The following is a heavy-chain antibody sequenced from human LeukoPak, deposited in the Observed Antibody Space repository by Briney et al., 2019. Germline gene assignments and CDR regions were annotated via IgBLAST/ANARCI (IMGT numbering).Heavy chain of an antibody. J-gene: IGHJ5*02. D-gene: IGHD1-7*01. CDR1: GGTFSSYA. Sequence: ASLKVSCKASGGTFSSYAISWVRQAPGQGLEWMGGIIPIFGTANYAQKFQGRVTITADESTSTAYMELSSLRSEDTAVYYCARDFTKLELRVYNWFDPWGQGTLVTVSS. CDR2: IIPIFGTA. V-gene: IGHV1-69*13. CDR3: ARDFTKLELRVYNWFDP.